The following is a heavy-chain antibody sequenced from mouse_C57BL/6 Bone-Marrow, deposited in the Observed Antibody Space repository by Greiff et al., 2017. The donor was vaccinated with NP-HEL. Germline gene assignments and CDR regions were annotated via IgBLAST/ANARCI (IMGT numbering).Heavy chain of an antibody. Sequence: VMLVESGPGLVQPSQSLSITCTVSGFSLTSYGVHWVRQSPGKGLEWLGVIWRGGSTDYNAAFMSRLSITKDNSKSQVFFKMNSLQADVTAIYYCAKEDAMDYWGQGTSVTVSS. CDR2: IWRGGST. J-gene: IGHJ4*01. V-gene: IGHV2-5*01. CDR1: GFSLTSYG. CDR3: AKEDAMDY.